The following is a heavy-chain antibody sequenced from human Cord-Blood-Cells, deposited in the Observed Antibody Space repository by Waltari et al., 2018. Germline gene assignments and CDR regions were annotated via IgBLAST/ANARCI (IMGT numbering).Heavy chain of an antibody. D-gene: IGHD6-19*01. V-gene: IGHV3-30*04. CDR1: GFTFSSYA. CDR2: ISYDGSNK. CDR3: ARDGAVAGFDWYFDL. Sequence: QVQLVESGGGVVQPGRSLRLSCAASGFTFSSYAMHWVRQAPGKGLCWVAVISYDGSNKSYADSVKGRFTISRDNSKNTLYLQMNSLRAEDTAVYYCARDGAVAGFDWYFDLWGRGTLVTVSS. J-gene: IGHJ2*01.